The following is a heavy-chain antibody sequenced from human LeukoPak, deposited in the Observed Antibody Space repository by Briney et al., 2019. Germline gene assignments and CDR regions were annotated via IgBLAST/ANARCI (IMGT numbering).Heavy chain of an antibody. V-gene: IGHV4-39*07. Sequence: SETLSLTCTVSGGSISSSSYYWGWIRQPPGKGLEWIGEIYHSGSTNYNPSLKSRVTISVDKSKNQFSLKLSSVTAADTAVYYCARDPLYYYDSSGSRGLFDYWGQGTLVTVSS. CDR2: IYHSGST. J-gene: IGHJ4*02. CDR1: GGSISSSSYY. CDR3: ARDPLYYYDSSGSRGLFDY. D-gene: IGHD3-22*01.